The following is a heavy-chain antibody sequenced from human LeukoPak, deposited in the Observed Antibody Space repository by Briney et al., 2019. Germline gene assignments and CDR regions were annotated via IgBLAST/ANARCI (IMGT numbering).Heavy chain of an antibody. CDR2: ISGSGGST. CDR1: GFTFSSYG. CDR3: AKGPGYYDFWSGTPQGF. Sequence: GGSLRLSCAASGFTFSSYGMHWVRQAPGKGLEWVSAISGSGGSTYYADSVKGRFTISRDNSKNTLYLQMNSLRAEDTAVYYCAKGPGYYDFWSGTPQGFWGQGTLVTVSS. J-gene: IGHJ4*02. V-gene: IGHV3-23*01. D-gene: IGHD3-3*01.